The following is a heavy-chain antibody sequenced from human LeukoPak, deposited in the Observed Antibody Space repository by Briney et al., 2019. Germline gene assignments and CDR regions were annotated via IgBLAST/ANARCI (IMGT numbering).Heavy chain of an antibody. J-gene: IGHJ4*02. CDR2: ISSSSSYI. V-gene: IGHV3-21*01. CDR1: GFTFSSYS. CDR3: ARDLPYYDSSGYPYFDY. D-gene: IGHD3-22*01. Sequence: PGGSLRLSCAASGFTFSSYSMNWVRQAPGKGLEWVSSISSSSSYIYYADSVKGRLTISRDNAKNSLYLQMNSLRAEDTAVYYCARDLPYYDSSGYPYFDYWGQGTLVTVSS.